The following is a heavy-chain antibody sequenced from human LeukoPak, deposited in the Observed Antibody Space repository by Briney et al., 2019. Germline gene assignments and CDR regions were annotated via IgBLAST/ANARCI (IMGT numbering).Heavy chain of an antibody. Sequence: GGSLRLSCAASEVTFSTYTMTWVRQAPGKGLEWVSSISGSGNYIYYADSLKGRFTISRDNAKNTLYLQMNSLRAEDTAVYYCARVPGGNSYYYYMDVWGKGTTVTVSS. CDR1: EVTFSTYT. CDR2: ISGSGNYI. V-gene: IGHV3-21*01. D-gene: IGHD2-15*01. J-gene: IGHJ6*03. CDR3: ARVPGGNSYYYYMDV.